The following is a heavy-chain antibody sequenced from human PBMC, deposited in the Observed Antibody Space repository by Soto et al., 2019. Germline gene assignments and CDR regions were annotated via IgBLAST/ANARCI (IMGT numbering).Heavy chain of an antibody. V-gene: IGHV4-39*01. Sequence: QLQLQESGPGLVKPSETMSLTCTVSGGSISSSSYYWGWIRQPPGKGLEWIGSIYYSGSTYYNPSLKSRVTISVDTSKNQFSLKLSSVTAADTAVYYCARLCGRWLHYYGMDVWGQGTTVTVSS. J-gene: IGHJ6*02. CDR3: ARLCGRWLHYYGMDV. CDR1: GGSISSSSYY. CDR2: IYYSGST. D-gene: IGHD5-12*01.